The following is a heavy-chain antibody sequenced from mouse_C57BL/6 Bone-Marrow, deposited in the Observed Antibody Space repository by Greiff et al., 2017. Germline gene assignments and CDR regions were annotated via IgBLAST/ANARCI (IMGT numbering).Heavy chain of an antibody. J-gene: IGHJ2*01. D-gene: IGHD1-1*01. CDR1: GYTFTSYG. V-gene: IGHV1-81*01. CDR3: ARTGYYGSSQYYFDY. CDR2: IYPRSGNT. Sequence: VKLMESGAELARPGASVKLSCKASGYTFTSYGISWVKQRTGQGLEWIGEIYPRSGNTYYNEKFKGKATLTADKSSSTAYMELRSLTSEDSAVXFCARTGYYGSSQYYFDYWGQGTTLTVSS.